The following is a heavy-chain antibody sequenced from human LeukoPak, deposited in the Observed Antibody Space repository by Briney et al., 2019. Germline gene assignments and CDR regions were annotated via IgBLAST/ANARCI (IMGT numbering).Heavy chain of an antibody. CDR2: ISGSGGST. V-gene: IGHV3-23*01. D-gene: IGHD4-17*01. CDR1: GFTFSSYA. Sequence: RESLRLSCAASGFTFSSYAMSWVRQAPGKGLEWVSAISGSGGSTYYADSVKGRFTISRDNSKNTLYLQMSSLRADDTAVYYCARDTSGYGDFDFDYWGQGTLVTVPS. CDR3: ARDTSGYGDFDFDY. J-gene: IGHJ4*02.